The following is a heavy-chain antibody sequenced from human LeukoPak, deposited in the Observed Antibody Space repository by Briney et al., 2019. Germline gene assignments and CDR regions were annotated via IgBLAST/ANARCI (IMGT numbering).Heavy chain of an antibody. V-gene: IGHV1-69*13. J-gene: IGHJ6*03. CDR2: TIPIFGTA. CDR3: ARDPRQLPHVHYYYYRDV. D-gene: IGHD2-2*01. CDR1: GGTFTSDA. Sequence: GASVKVSCKAPGGTFTSDAIRRVRQAPGQGLEWMGGTIPIFGTANYAQKFQGRVTITAEESTSTACMELSSLRSEDTAVYYCARDPRQLPHVHYYYYRDVWGKGTTVTVSS.